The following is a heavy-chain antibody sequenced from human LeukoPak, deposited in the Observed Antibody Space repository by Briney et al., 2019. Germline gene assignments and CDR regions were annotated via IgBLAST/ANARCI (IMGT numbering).Heavy chain of an antibody. CDR3: ARHRRYYYDSSGPGNAFDI. V-gene: IGHV5-51*01. J-gene: IGHJ3*02. CDR1: GYRFTSYW. Sequence: GESLKISCKGSGYRFTSYWIGWVRQMPGKGLEWMGILYPDDSDTRYSPSFQGQVTISGDKSINTPYLQWSSLKASDTAMYYCARHRRYYYDSSGPGNAFDIWGQGTMVTVSS. CDR2: LYPDDSDT. D-gene: IGHD3-22*01.